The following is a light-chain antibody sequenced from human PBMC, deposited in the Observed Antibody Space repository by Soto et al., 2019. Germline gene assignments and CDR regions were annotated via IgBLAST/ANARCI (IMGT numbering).Light chain of an antibody. Sequence: MMVTQSPATLSVSPWGRVTLSCRTSHSVNSHVAWYQQKPGQAPRLLLYDASNRATGIPARFSGSGSGTDFTLTISSLEPEDFAVYYCQQRSNWPPITFGQGTRLEI. CDR1: HSVNSH. CDR3: QQRSNWPPIT. CDR2: DAS. V-gene: IGKV3-11*01. J-gene: IGKJ5*01.